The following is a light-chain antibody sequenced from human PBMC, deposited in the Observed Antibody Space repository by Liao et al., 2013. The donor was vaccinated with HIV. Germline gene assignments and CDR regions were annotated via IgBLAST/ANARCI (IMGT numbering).Light chain of an antibody. Sequence: SYELTQPPSVSVSPGQTATITCSGDTLDDKYAFWYQQRPGQSPVLVMYEDSQRPSGIPERFSGSNSGNTATLTISGTQAMDEADYYCQAWDSSAVTFGGGTKLTVL. J-gene: IGLJ2*01. CDR3: QAWDSSAVT. CDR2: EDS. V-gene: IGLV3-1*01. CDR1: TLDDKY.